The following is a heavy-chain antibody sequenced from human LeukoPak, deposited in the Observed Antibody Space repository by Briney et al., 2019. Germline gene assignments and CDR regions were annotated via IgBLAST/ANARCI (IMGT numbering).Heavy chain of an antibody. J-gene: IGHJ4*02. D-gene: IGHD5-18*01. CDR3: TASRTAMAAFDY. CDR2: ISYDGSNK. CDR1: GFTFSSYA. V-gene: IGHV3-30-3*01. Sequence: GGSLRLSCAASGFTFSSYAMHWVRQAPGKGLEWVAVISYDGSNKYYADSVKGRFTISRDNSKNTLYLQMNSLRAEDTAVYYCTASRTAMAAFDYWGQGTLVTVSS.